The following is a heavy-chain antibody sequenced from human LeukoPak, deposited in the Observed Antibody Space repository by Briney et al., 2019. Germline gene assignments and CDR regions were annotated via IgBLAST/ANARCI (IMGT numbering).Heavy chain of an antibody. CDR3: ARDHDEVAIYYYYGMDV. CDR1: GFTFSSYS. J-gene: IGHJ6*02. D-gene: IGHD2-15*01. Sequence: GGSLRLSCAASGFTFSSYSMNWVRQAPGKGLEWVSSTSSSSSYIYYADSVKGRFTISRDNAKNSLYLQMNSLRAEDTAVYYCARDHDEVAIYYYYGMDVWGQGTTVTVSS. V-gene: IGHV3-21*01. CDR2: TSSSSSYI.